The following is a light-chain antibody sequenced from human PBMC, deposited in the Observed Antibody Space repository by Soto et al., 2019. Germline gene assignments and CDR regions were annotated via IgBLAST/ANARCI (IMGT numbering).Light chain of an antibody. CDR3: QQRSNWPRPIT. CDR1: QSVSSH. CDR2: DAS. V-gene: IGKV3-11*01. Sequence: EIVMTQSPATLSVSPGEGATVSCRASQSVSSHLAWYQQKPGQAPRLLIYDASNRATGIPARFSGSGSGTDFTLTISSLEPEDFAVYYCQQRSNWPRPITFGQGTRLEIK. J-gene: IGKJ5*01.